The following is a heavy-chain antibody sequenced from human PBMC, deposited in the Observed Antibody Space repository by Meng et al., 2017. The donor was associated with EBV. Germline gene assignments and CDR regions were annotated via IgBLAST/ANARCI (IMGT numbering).Heavy chain of an antibody. D-gene: IGHD3-9*01. CDR1: GGSVNGYF. CDR3: ARVSPKRYFDYLAPPDY. J-gene: IGHJ4*02. Sequence: QVQLQQWGAGLLKPSXTLXLPCAXYGGSVNGYFWSWIRQPPGKGLEWIGELHHSGSTNYNPSLKSRLRISVDTSKNQFSLNLTSVTAADTAVYYCARVSPKRYFDYLAPPDYWGQGTLVTVSS. CDR2: LHHSGST. V-gene: IGHV4-34*01.